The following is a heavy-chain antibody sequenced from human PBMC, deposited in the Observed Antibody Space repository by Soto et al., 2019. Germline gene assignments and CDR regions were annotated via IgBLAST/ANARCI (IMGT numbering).Heavy chain of an antibody. J-gene: IGHJ5*02. CDR2: TSYDGLNT. Sequence: SLRLSCAASGFNLSSFAMPWVRQAPGKGLEWVATTSYDGLNTFYGESVRGRFSISRDTSKNTLFLQMDSLKTEDTAVYFCAQSPSALRDYLDAWGRGTLVSGPS. D-gene: IGHD3-16*01. V-gene: IGHV3-30-3*01. CDR1: GFNLSSFA. CDR3: AQSPSALRDYLDA.